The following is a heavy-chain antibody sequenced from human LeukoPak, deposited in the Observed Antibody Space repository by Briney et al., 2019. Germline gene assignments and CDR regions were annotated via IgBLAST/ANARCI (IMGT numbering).Heavy chain of an antibody. D-gene: IGHD6-6*01. CDR2: IYTSGST. V-gene: IGHV4-61*02. CDR1: GGSISSGSYY. Sequence: SQTLSLTCTVSGGSISSGSYYWSWIRQPAGKGLEWIGRIYTSGSTNYSPSLKSRVTISIDTSKNQFSLKLSSVTAADTAVYYCARNGEYSTSRYFDYWGQGTLVTVSS. CDR3: ARNGEYSTSRYFDY. J-gene: IGHJ4*02.